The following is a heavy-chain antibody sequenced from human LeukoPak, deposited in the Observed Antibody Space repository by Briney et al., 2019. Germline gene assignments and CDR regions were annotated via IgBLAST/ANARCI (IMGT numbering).Heavy chain of an antibody. J-gene: IGHJ4*02. Sequence: KAGGSLRLTCAASGFTFSIYSMNWVRQARGKGREWVSSISSISSYIYYADSVKGRFTISRDNAKNSLYLQMNRLRAEDTAVYYCARDAIYCSGGSCYDDYWGQGTLVTVYS. CDR3: ARDAIYCSGGSCYDDY. CDR2: ISSISSYI. CDR1: GFTFSIYS. V-gene: IGHV3-21*01. D-gene: IGHD2-15*01.